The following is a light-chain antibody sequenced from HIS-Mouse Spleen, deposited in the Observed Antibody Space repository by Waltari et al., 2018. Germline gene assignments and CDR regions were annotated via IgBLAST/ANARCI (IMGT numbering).Light chain of an antibody. CDR3: CSYAGSSTLV. J-gene: IGLJ3*02. Sequence: QSALTQPASVSGSPGQSITISCTGTSSDAGSYNLVSWYQQHPGKAPKLRIYEGSKRASGVSNGFSGSKSGNTASLTISGLQAEDESDYYCCSYAGSSTLVFGGGTKLTVL. V-gene: IGLV2-23*01. CDR2: EGS. CDR1: SSDAGSYNL.